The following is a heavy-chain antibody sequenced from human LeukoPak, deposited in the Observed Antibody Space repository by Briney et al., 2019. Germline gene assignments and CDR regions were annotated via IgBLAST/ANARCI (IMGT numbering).Heavy chain of an antibody. CDR1: GFTFSDYY. V-gene: IGHV3-11*01. CDR3: ARETVAGTFDY. J-gene: IGHJ4*02. CDR2: ISPSGNII. Sequence: GGSLRLSCAASGFTFSDYYISWIRQATRRGVEGVTDISPSGNIISYADSVKGRFIISRDYAKESLHLQMNSLRVEDSAVYYCARETVAGTFDYWGQGTQVTVSS. D-gene: IGHD6-19*01.